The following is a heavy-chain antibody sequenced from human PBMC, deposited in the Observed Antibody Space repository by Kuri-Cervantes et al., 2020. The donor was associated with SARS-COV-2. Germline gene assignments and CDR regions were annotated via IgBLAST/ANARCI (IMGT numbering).Heavy chain of an antibody. J-gene: IGHJ6*02. Sequence: GSLRLSCTVSGGSISSYYWSWIRQPPGKGLEWVGYIYYSGSTNYNPSLKSRVTISVDTSKNQFSLKLSSVTAADTAVYYCARGRGDYYYYYGMDVWGQGTTVTVSS. CDR2: IYYSGST. CDR1: GGSISSYY. CDR3: ARGRGDYYYYYGMDV. V-gene: IGHV4-59*08. D-gene: IGHD3-10*01.